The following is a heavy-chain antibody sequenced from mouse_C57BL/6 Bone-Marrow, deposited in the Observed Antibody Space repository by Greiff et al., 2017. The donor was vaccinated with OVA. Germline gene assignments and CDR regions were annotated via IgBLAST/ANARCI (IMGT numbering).Heavy chain of an antibody. J-gene: IGHJ3*01. D-gene: IGHD2-3*01. CDR3: ARECDGYPFAY. CDR1: GFTFSSYA. Sequence: EVQLVESGGGLVKPGGSLKLSCAASGFTFSSYAMSWVRQTPEKRLEWVATISDGGSYTYYPDNVKGRFTISRDNAKNNLYLQMSHLKSEDTAMYYCARECDGYPFAYWGQGTLVTVSA. CDR2: ISDGGSYT. V-gene: IGHV5-4*01.